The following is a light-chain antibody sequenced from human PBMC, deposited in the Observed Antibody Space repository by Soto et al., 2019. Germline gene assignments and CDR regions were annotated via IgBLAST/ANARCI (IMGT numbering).Light chain of an antibody. Sequence: EIVMTQSPATLSVSPGERATLSCRASQSVSSNLAWYQQKAGQAPRLLIYGSSTRATGIPARFSGSGSGTEFTLSINSLQSEDFAVYYCQQYNNWPRTFGQGTKVDIK. CDR2: GSS. V-gene: IGKV3-15*01. CDR3: QQYNNWPRT. J-gene: IGKJ1*01. CDR1: QSVSSN.